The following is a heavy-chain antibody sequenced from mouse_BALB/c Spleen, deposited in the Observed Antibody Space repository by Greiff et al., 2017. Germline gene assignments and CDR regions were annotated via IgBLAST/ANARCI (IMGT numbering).Heavy chain of an antibody. CDR2: ISSGGSYT. Sequence: EVKLVESGGGLVKPGGSLKLSCAASGFTFSSYAMSWVRQSPEKRLEWVAEISSGGSYTYYPDTVTGRFTISRDNAKNTLYLEMSSLRSEDTAMYYCARIPDGYFLDYWGQGTTLTVSS. V-gene: IGHV5-9-4*01. CDR1: GFTFSSYA. J-gene: IGHJ2*01. D-gene: IGHD2-3*01. CDR3: ARIPDGYFLDY.